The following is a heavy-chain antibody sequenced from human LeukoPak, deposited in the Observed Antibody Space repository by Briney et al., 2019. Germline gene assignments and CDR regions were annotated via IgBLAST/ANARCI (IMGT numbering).Heavy chain of an antibody. D-gene: IGHD3-22*01. Sequence: GGSLRLSCAASGFTFSSYWMSWVRQAPGKGQEWVANIKQDGSEQYYVDSVKGRFTISRDNAKNSLYLQMNSLRAEDTAVYYCAREGDVRYYESSGYWAFDYWGQGTLVTVSS. CDR1: GFTFSSYW. V-gene: IGHV3-7*01. J-gene: IGHJ4*02. CDR3: AREGDVRYYESSGYWAFDY. CDR2: IKQDGSEQ.